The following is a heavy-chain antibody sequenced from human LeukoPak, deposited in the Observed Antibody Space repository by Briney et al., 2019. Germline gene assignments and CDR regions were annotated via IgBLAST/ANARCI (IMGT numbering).Heavy chain of an antibody. J-gene: IGHJ4*02. CDR1: GFTFTNYW. Sequence: GGSLRLSCAASGFTFTNYWMHWVRQAPGMGLVWVSRLPPDELGIIYADSVKGRFTVSRGNAKNTVYLQMNNLRVDDTAMYYCVGTIASRGSEYWGQGALVTVSS. D-gene: IGHD6-6*01. V-gene: IGHV3-74*01. CDR3: VGTIASRGSEY. CDR2: LPPDELGI.